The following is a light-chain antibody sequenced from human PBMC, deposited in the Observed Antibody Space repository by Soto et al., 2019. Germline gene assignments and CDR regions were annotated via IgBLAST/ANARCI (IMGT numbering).Light chain of an antibody. J-gene: IGKJ1*01. CDR1: QSISDT. CDR2: GAS. CDR3: QQYDNWPRT. Sequence: EIVMTQSPATLSVSPGGRSTLSCRASQSISDTLAWYQQKPGQAPRLLIYGASRRATGFPARFSGSGSGTDFTLTISSLQSEDFAIYYCQQYDNWPRTFGHGTKVDIK. V-gene: IGKV3-15*01.